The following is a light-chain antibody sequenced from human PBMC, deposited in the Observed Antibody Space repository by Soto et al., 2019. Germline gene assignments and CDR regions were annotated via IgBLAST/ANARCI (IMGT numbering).Light chain of an antibody. CDR3: QHYSSSPPEFT. J-gene: IGKJ3*01. V-gene: IGKV3-20*01. CDR1: QSVSSSY. Sequence: IVLTPSPGTLSLSPGERATLSCRASQSVSSSYLAWYQQRPGQAPRLLIFGASYRATGIPDRFSGSGSGTDFTLTISRLEPEDFAVYYCQHYSSSPPEFTFGPGTKVDSK. CDR2: GAS.